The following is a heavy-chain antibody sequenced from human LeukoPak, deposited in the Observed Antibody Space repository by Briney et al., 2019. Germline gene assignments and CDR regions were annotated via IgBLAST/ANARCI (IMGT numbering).Heavy chain of an antibody. CDR2: ISGSGGST. D-gene: IGHD6-13*01. V-gene: IGHV3-23*01. J-gene: IGHJ4*02. Sequence: GGSLRLSCAASGFTFSSYAMSWVRQAPGKGLEWVSAISGSGGSTYYADSVKGRFTISRGNSKNTLYLQMNSLRAEDTAVYYCAKDVGSSWSLDYWGQGTLVTVSS. CDR1: GFTFSSYA. CDR3: AKDVGSSWSLDY.